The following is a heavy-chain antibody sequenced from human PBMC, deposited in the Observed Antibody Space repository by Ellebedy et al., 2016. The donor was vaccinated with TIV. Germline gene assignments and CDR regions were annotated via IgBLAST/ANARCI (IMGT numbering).Heavy chain of an antibody. CDR1: GFTFSNAW. CDR2: ISGSGRTI. Sequence: GGSLRLXCAASGFTFSNAWTSWVRQAPGKGLEWVSYISGSGRTIFYADSVKGRFTISRDNAKNSLYLHMNSLRADDTAVYYCARPDYRYDSWGQGTQVTVSS. V-gene: IGHV3-11*01. CDR3: ARPDYRYDS. J-gene: IGHJ4*02. D-gene: IGHD4-11*01.